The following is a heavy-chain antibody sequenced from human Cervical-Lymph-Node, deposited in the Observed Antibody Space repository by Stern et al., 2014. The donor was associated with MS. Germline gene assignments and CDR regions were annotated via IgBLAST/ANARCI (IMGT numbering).Heavy chain of an antibody. Sequence: VQLGESGAEVKKPGASVKVSCKTSGYIFTGYYIHWVRQAPGQGLGWMAWINPNTGGTKYAQKFQGRVTMSRDTSISTAYVELSSLTSDDTAVYYCARDQRGITIFGVVTDYYYLGMDVWGQGTTVTVSS. CDR1: GYIFTGYY. D-gene: IGHD3-3*01. CDR2: INPNTGGT. CDR3: ARDQRGITIFGVVTDYYYLGMDV. J-gene: IGHJ6*02. V-gene: IGHV1-2*02.